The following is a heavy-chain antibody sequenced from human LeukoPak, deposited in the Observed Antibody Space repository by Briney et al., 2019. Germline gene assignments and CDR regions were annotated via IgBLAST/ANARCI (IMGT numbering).Heavy chain of an antibody. J-gene: IGHJ5*02. CDR1: GGSISSSSYY. D-gene: IGHD6-19*01. V-gene: IGHV4-39*01. CDR3: ARHPRIAVAGIYRRGNWFDP. Sequence: SETLSLTCTVSGGSISSSSYYWGWIRQPPGKGLEWIGSIYYSGSTYYNPSLKSRVTISVDTSKNQFSLKLSSVTAADTAVYYCARHPRIAVAGIYRRGNWFDPWGQGTLVTVSS. CDR2: IYYSGST.